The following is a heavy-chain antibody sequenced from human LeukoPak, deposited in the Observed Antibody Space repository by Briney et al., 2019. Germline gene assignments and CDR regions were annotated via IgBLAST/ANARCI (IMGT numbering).Heavy chain of an antibody. V-gene: IGHV1-69*13. CDR1: GGTFSSYA. J-gene: IGHJ4*02. D-gene: IGHD3-10*01. CDR2: IIPIFGTA. CDR3: AREGVRSRFDDYFDY. Sequence: SVKVSCKASGGTFSSYAISWVRQAPGQGLEWMGGIIPIFGTANYAQKFQGRVTITADESTSTAYMELSSLRSEDTAVYYCAREGVRSRFDDYFDYWGQGTLVTVSS.